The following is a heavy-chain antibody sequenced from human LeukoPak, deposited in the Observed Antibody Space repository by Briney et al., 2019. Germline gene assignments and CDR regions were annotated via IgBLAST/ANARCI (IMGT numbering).Heavy chain of an antibody. V-gene: IGHV3-21*01. D-gene: IGHD2-2*01. CDR1: GFTFSTYS. CDR2: ISSSSTYI. CDR3: ARVNPQRPDCSSTSCFVDAFDI. Sequence: GGSLRLSCAASGFTFSTYSMNWVRQAPGKGLEWVSSISSSSTYIYYADSVKGRFTISRDNAKNSLSLQMNSLRAEDTAVYYCARVNPQRPDCSSTSCFVDAFDIRGQGSMVTVSS. J-gene: IGHJ3*02.